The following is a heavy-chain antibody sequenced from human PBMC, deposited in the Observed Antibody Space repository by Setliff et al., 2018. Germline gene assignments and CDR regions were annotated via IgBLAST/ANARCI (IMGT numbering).Heavy chain of an antibody. CDR3: ARSRGYKHDSSGYYYDHYYYYYMDV. Sequence: SETLSLTCTVSGGSISSGSYYWSWIRQPAGKGLEWIGHIYTSGSTNYNPSLKSRVTISVDTSKNQLSLRLTSVTAADTAVYYCARSRGYKHDSSGYYYDHYYYYYMDVWGKGTPVTVSS. CDR1: GGSISSGSYY. D-gene: IGHD3-22*01. V-gene: IGHV4-61*09. J-gene: IGHJ6*03. CDR2: IYTSGST.